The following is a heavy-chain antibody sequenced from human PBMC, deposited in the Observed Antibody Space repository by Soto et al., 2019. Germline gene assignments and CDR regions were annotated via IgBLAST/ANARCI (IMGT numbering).Heavy chain of an antibody. CDR1: GFTFSSYA. D-gene: IGHD1-26*01. V-gene: IGHV3-23*01. CDR3: AKDLVGATQYYFDY. CDR2: ISGSGGST. J-gene: IGHJ4*02. Sequence: PGGSLRLSCAASGFTFSSYAMSWVRQAPGKGLEWVSAISGSGGSTYYADSVKGRFTISRDNSKNTLYLQMNSLRAEDTAVHYCAKDLVGATQYYFDYWGQGTLVTVSS.